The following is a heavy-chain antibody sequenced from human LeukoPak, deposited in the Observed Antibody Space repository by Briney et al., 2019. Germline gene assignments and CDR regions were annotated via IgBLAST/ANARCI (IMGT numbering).Heavy chain of an antibody. D-gene: IGHD5-12*01. CDR1: GFTFSSYG. CDR3: ARDGYPDGAGNWFDP. J-gene: IGHJ5*02. Sequence: RGSLRLSCAASGFTFSSYGMHWVRQAPGKGLEWVAVIWYDGSNKYYADSVKGRFTISRDNSKNTLYLQMNSLRAEDTAVYYCARDGYPDGAGNWFDPWGQGTLVTVSS. CDR2: IWYDGSNK. V-gene: IGHV3-33*01.